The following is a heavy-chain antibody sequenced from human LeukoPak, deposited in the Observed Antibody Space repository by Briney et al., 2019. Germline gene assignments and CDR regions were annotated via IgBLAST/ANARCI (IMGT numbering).Heavy chain of an antibody. Sequence: SETLSLTCAVYGGSFSGYYWSWIRQPPGKGPEWIGEINHSGSTNYNPSLKSRVTISVDTSKNQFSLKLSSVTAADTAVYYCAGGDLYYGFDIWGQGTMVTVSS. CDR2: INHSGST. V-gene: IGHV4-34*01. J-gene: IGHJ3*02. D-gene: IGHD3-16*01. CDR1: GGSFSGYY. CDR3: AGGDLYYGFDI.